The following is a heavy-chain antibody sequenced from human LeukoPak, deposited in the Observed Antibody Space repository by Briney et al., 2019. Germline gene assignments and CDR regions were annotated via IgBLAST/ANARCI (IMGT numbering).Heavy chain of an antibody. D-gene: IGHD3-3*01. CDR1: GYTGIELS. CDR3: ATYTIFGVVTYAFHI. J-gene: IGHJ3*02. V-gene: IGHV1-24*01. CDR2: FVPEEAET. Sequence: ASVKVSCRLSGYTGIELSMHWVRQAPGKGLEWLGGFVPEEAETIYAQKFQGRVTMTEDTSTDTAYMELSNLTSEDTAVYFCATYTIFGVVTYAFHIWGRGTLVTVSS.